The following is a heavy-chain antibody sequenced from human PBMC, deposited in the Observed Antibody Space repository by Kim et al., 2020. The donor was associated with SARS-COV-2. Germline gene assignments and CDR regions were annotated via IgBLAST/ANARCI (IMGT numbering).Heavy chain of an antibody. Sequence: GGSLRLSCAASGFTVSSNYMSWVRQAPGKGLEWVSVIYSGGSTYYADSVKGRFTISRDNSKNTLYLQMNSLRAEDTAVYYCARVKHDFWSGYGYYYYGMDVWGQGTTVTVSS. D-gene: IGHD3-3*01. CDR3: ARVKHDFWSGYGYYYYGMDV. J-gene: IGHJ6*02. V-gene: IGHV3-53*01. CDR1: GFTVSSNY. CDR2: IYSGGST.